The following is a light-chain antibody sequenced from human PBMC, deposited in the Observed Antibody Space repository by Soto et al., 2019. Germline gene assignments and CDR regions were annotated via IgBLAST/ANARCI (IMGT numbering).Light chain of an antibody. Sequence: QSVLTQPPSVSGAPGQRVTISCTGSSSNIGAGYDGHWYQQLPGTAPKLLIYGNSNRPSGVPDRFSGSKSGTSASLAITGLQAEDEADYYCQCYDSSLSGWVFGGGTKVTDL. CDR2: GNS. J-gene: IGLJ3*02. CDR3: QCYDSSLSGWV. CDR1: SSNIGAGYD. V-gene: IGLV1-40*01.